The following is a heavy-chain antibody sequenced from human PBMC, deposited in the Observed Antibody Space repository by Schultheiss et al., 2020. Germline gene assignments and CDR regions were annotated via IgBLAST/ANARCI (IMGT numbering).Heavy chain of an antibody. V-gene: IGHV1-8*01. CDR1: GYTFTSYD. Sequence: ASVKGSCKASGYTFTSYDINWVRQATGQGLEWMGWMNPNSGNTGYAQKFQGRVTMTRNTSISTAYMELSSLRSEDTAVYYCARGREFDWLFNNWFDPWGQGTLVTVSS. CDR3: ARGREFDWLFNNWFDP. D-gene: IGHD3-9*01. CDR2: MNPNSGNT. J-gene: IGHJ5*02.